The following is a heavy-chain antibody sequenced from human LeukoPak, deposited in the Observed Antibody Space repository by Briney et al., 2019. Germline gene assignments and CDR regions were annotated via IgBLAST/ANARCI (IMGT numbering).Heavy chain of an antibody. V-gene: IGHV5-51*01. CDR2: IYPGDSDT. Sequence: GESLKISCKGSGYSFTSYWIGWVRQMPGKGLEWMGIIYPGDSDTRYSPSFQGQVTISADKSISTAYLQWSSLKASDTAMYYCARQITIFGVVITRDAFDIWGQGTTVTVSS. J-gene: IGHJ3*02. CDR1: GYSFTSYW. D-gene: IGHD3-3*01. CDR3: ARQITIFGVVITRDAFDI.